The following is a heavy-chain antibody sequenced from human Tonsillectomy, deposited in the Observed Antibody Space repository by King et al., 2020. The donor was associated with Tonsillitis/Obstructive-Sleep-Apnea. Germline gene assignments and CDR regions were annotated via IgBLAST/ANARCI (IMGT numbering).Heavy chain of an antibody. CDR3: ARAYYDILTGYLDDAFDI. CDR1: GGSISSYY. J-gene: IGHJ3*02. D-gene: IGHD3-9*01. CDR2: IYDSGST. Sequence: VQLQESGPGLVKPSETLSLTCNVSGGSISSYYWSWIRQPPGKGLEWIGYIYDSGSTNYNPSLKSRVTISVDTSKNQFSLKLSSVTAADPAVYYCARAYYDILTGYLDDAFDIWGQGTMVTVSS. V-gene: IGHV4-59*08.